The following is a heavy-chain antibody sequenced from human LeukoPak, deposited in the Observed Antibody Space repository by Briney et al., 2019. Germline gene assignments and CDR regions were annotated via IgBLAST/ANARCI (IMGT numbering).Heavy chain of an antibody. D-gene: IGHD5-18*01. CDR2: ISYDGSNK. CDR3: ARSLDTAMSIDY. Sequence: GGSLRLSCAASGFTFSSYAMHWVRQAPGKGLEWVAVISYDGSNKYYADSVKGRFTISRDNSKNTLYLQMNSLRAEDTAVYYCARSLDTAMSIDYWGQGTLVTASS. CDR1: GFTFSSYA. V-gene: IGHV3-30*04. J-gene: IGHJ4*02.